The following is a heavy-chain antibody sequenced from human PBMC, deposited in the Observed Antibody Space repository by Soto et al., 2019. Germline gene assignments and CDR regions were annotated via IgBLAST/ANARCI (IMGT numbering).Heavy chain of an antibody. V-gene: IGHV1-3*04. D-gene: IGHD1-20*01. Sequence: ASVKVSCKASGYTFTSYATHWVRQAPGQRLEWMGWINTGNGNTKYSQKFQVRVTITRDTSASTAYMELSSLRSEDTAVYYCARDRYNWNNWFDPWGQGTLVTVSS. CDR1: GYTFTSYA. CDR3: ARDRYNWNNWFDP. CDR2: INTGNGNT. J-gene: IGHJ5*02.